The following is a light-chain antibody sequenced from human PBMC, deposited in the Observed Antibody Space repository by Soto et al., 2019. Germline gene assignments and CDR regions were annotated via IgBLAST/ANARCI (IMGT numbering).Light chain of an antibody. Sequence: NFMLTQPHSVSESPGKTVTISCTRSSGSIASNYVQWYQQRPGSAPTTVIYEDNQRPSGVPHRFSGSIDSSSNSASLTISGLKTEDDAYYYCQSYDSSNQVFGGGTKVTVL. CDR2: EDN. V-gene: IGLV6-57*04. CDR1: SGSIASNY. J-gene: IGLJ2*01. CDR3: QSYDSSNQV.